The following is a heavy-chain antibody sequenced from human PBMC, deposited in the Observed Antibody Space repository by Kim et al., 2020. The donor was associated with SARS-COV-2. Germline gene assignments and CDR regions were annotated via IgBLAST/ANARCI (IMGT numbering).Heavy chain of an antibody. V-gene: IGHV4-34*01. CDR2: INHSGST. J-gene: IGHJ5*02. CDR3: ARSEGTLPIIGRDDWFDP. CDR1: GGSFSGYY. Sequence: SETLSLTCAVYGGSFSGYYWSWIRQPPGKGLEWIGEINHSGSTNYNPSLKSRVTISVDTSKNQFSLKLSSVTAADTAVYYCARSEGTLPIIGRDDWFDPWGQGTLVTVSS. D-gene: IGHD3-10*01.